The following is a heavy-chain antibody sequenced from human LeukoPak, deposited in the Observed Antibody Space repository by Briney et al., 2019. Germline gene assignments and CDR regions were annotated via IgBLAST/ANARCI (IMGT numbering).Heavy chain of an antibody. J-gene: IGHJ4*02. D-gene: IGHD5-24*01. CDR3: ARGGKKQMATTPCGY. Sequence: ASVKVSCKASGYTFTGYYMHWVRQAPGQGLEWMGWINPNSGGTNYAQKFQGRVTMTRDTSISTAYMELSRLRSDDTAVCYCARGGKKQMATTPCGYWGQGTLVTVSS. CDR1: GYTFTGYY. CDR2: INPNSGGT. V-gene: IGHV1-2*02.